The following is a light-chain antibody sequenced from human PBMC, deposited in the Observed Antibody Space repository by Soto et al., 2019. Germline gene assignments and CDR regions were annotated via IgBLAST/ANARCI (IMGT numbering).Light chain of an antibody. Sequence: QSVLTQPPSASGSPGQSVAISCTGTTSDIGGYDYVSWYQQHPGKAPKLMIYEVNKRPSGVPDRFSGSKSGNTASLTVSGLQAEDEADYYCSSHGGNSPYVFGTGTKV. CDR1: TSDIGGYDY. CDR2: EVN. J-gene: IGLJ1*01. V-gene: IGLV2-8*01. CDR3: SSHGGNSPYV.